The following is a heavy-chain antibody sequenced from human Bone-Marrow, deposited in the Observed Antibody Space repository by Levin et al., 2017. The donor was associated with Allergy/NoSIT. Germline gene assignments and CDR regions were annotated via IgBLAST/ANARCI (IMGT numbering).Heavy chain of an antibody. CDR3: TRGRSVYDFWNVYYHWYFDL. J-gene: IGHJ2*01. D-gene: IGHD3-3*01. CDR2: MNPNSGDT. V-gene: IGHV1-8*01. CDR1: GYTFTYYD. Sequence: GESLKISCKASGYTFTYYDINWVRQATGQGLEWMGWMNPNSGDTGYAQKFQGRVTMTRSTSITTAYMELSGLRSEDTAVYYCTRGRSVYDFWNVYYHWYFDLWGRGTLVTVSS.